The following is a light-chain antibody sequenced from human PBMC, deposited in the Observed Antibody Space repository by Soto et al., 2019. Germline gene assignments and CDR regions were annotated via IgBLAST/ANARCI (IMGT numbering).Light chain of an antibody. CDR1: SSDVGGYNY. J-gene: IGLJ1*01. CDR3: CSYAGSYTRV. CDR2: DVG. Sequence: QSVLTQPRSVSGSPGQSVTISCTGTSSDVGGYNYVSWYQQHPGKAPKLMIYDVGKRPSGVPDRFSGSKSDNTASLTISGLQAEDEADYYCCSYAGSYTRVFXTGTNVTVL. V-gene: IGLV2-11*01.